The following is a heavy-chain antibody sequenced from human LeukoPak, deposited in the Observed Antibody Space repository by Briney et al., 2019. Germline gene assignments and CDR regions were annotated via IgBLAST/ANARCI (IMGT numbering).Heavy chain of an antibody. V-gene: IGHV3-21*01. Sequence: GGSLRLSCAACGFTFSSYSMNWVRQAPGKGLEWVSSISSSSSYIYYADSVKGRFTISRDNAKNSLYLQMNSLRAEDTAVYYCARVGAAAATYYYYYYMDVWGKGTTVTVSS. J-gene: IGHJ6*03. CDR3: ARVGAAAATYYYYYYMDV. CDR1: GFTFSSYS. CDR2: ISSSSSYI. D-gene: IGHD6-13*01.